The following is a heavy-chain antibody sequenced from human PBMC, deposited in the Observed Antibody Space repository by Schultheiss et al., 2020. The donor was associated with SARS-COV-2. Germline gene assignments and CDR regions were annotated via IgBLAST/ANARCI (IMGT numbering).Heavy chain of an antibody. CDR1: GYTFTSYG. Sequence: ASVKVSCKASGYTFTSYGISWVRQAPGQGLEWMGWISAYNGNTNYTQKLQGRVTMTTDTSTSTAYMELRSLRSDDTAVYYCARDWGGWYAEYFQHWGQGTLVTVSS. CDR3: ARDWGGWYAEYFQH. D-gene: IGHD6-19*01. J-gene: IGHJ1*01. CDR2: ISAYNGNT. V-gene: IGHV1-18*01.